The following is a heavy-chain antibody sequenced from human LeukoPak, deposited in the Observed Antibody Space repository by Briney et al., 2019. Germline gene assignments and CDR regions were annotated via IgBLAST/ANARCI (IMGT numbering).Heavy chain of an antibody. CDR3: AKADYGDYVGYYYYGMDV. V-gene: IGHV4-59*08. Sequence: ASETLSLTCTVSGGSISSYYWSWIRQPPGKGLEWIGYIYYSGSTNYNPSLKSGVTISVDTSKNQFSLKLSSVTAADTAVYYCAKADYGDYVGYYYYGMDVWGQGTTVTVSS. J-gene: IGHJ6*02. CDR2: IYYSGST. CDR1: GGSISSYY. D-gene: IGHD4-17*01.